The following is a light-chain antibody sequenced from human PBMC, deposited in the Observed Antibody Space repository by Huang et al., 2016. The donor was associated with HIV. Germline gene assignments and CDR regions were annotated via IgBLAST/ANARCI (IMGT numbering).Light chain of an antibody. CDR2: GAS. CDR3: QQYDNWPET. J-gene: IGKJ2*01. CDR1: QSINNN. Sequence: EIVMTQSPATLSVSPGERATLSCRASQSINNNFAWYQQKPGKAPRLLIYGASTRATVIPARFSGSGSGTEFTLTINSLQFEDSAVYYCQQYDNWPETFGQGTKLEIK. V-gene: IGKV3-15*01.